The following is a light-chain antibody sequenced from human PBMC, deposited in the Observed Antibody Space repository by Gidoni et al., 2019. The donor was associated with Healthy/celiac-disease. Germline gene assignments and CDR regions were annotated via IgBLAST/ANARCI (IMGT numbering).Light chain of an antibody. V-gene: IGKV3-15*01. CDR1: QSVGSN. CDR2: GPS. J-gene: IGKJ2*01. CDR3: QQYNNWPPYT. Sequence: EIVITSSPATLSGSPGKRATLSCRASQSVGSNLACYQQKPGQAPRLPIYGPSTRATGIPARFSGSGSGTEFTLTISSLQSEDFAVYYCQQYNNWPPYTVXXXTKLEIK.